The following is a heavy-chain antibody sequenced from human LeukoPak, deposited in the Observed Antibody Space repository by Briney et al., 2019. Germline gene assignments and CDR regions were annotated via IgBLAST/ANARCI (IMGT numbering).Heavy chain of an antibody. V-gene: IGHV4-59*12. D-gene: IGHD3-10*01. J-gene: IGHJ6*03. CDR2: IYYSGST. Sequence: SETLSLTCTVSGGSISSYYWSWIRQPPGRGLEWIGYIYYSGSTNYNPSLKSRVTISVDTSKNQFSLKLSSVTAADTAVYYCARGGYGSGSYYRSLFHYYYMDVWGKGTTVTVSS. CDR3: ARGGYGSGSYYRSLFHYYYMDV. CDR1: GGSISSYY.